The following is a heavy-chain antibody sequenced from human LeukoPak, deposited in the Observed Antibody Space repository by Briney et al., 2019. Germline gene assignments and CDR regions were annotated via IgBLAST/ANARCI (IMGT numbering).Heavy chain of an antibody. CDR1: GFTVSQNY. CDR2: IYSGDSGGST. Sequence: PGGSLRLSCAASGFTVSQNYMSWVRQAPGKGLEWVSVIYSGDSGGSTYYADSVRGRFTISRDYSKNTLYLQMNSVRAEDTAVYYCARGPHYYEGSGYNYRLDYWGQGTLVTVSS. D-gene: IGHD3-22*01. CDR3: ARGPHYYEGSGYNYRLDY. J-gene: IGHJ4*02. V-gene: IGHV3-66*01.